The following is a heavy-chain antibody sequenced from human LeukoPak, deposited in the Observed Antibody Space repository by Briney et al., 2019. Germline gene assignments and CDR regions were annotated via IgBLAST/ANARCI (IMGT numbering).Heavy chain of an antibody. V-gene: IGHV3-23*01. J-gene: IGHJ6*02. D-gene: IGHD2-2*01. CDR1: GFTFSSYA. CDR3: ARGPYCSSTSWCPTPTGMDV. Sequence: QSGGSLRLSCAASGFTFSSYAMSWVRQAPGKGLEWVSAISGSGGSTYYADSVKGRFTISRDNSKNTLYLQMNSLRAEDTAVYYCARGPYCSSTSWCPTPTGMDVWGQGTTVTVSS. CDR2: ISGSGGST.